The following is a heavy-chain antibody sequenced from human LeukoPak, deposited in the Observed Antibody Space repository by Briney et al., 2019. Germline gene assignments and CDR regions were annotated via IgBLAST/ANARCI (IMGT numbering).Heavy chain of an antibody. Sequence: GGSLRLSCAASGFTFSNYAMSWVRQAAGKGLEWVSAVSGSGGSTYYADSVKGRFTISRDNSKNTLYLQMNSLRAEDTAVYYCARTYDSSGFYFDYWGQGTLVTVSS. D-gene: IGHD3-22*01. CDR2: VSGSGGST. CDR3: ARTYDSSGFYFDY. CDR1: GFTFSNYA. J-gene: IGHJ4*02. V-gene: IGHV3-23*01.